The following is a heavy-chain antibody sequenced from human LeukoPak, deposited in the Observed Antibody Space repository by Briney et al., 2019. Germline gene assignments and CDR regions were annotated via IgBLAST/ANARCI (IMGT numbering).Heavy chain of an antibody. Sequence: PGGSLRLSFAASGFTVSSNYMSWVRQAPGKGLEWVSVIYSGGSTYYADSVKGRFTISRDNSKNTLYLQMNSLRAEDTAVYYCAREGRDYYGSGSYPDAFDIWGQGTMVTVSS. J-gene: IGHJ3*02. CDR2: IYSGGST. CDR1: GFTVSSNY. V-gene: IGHV3-53*01. CDR3: AREGRDYYGSGSYPDAFDI. D-gene: IGHD3-10*01.